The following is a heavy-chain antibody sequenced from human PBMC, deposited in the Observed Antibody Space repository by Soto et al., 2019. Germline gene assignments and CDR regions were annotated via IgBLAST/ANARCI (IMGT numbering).Heavy chain of an antibody. CDR3: ARDGPYCSSTSCYRDAFDI. Sequence: SVKVSCKASGGTFSSYAISWVRQAPGQGLEGMGGIIPIFGTANYAQKFQGRVTITADESTSTAYMELSSLRSEDTAVYYCARDGPYCSSTSCYRDAFDIWGQGTMVTVSS. V-gene: IGHV1-69*13. CDR1: GGTFSSYA. D-gene: IGHD2-2*02. CDR2: IIPIFGTA. J-gene: IGHJ3*02.